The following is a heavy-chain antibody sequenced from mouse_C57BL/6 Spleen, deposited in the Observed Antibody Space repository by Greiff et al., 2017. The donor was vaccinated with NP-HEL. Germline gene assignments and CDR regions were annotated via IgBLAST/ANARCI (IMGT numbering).Heavy chain of an antibody. CDR1: GYTFTSYW. D-gene: IGHD1-1*01. V-gene: IGHV1-64*01. CDR2: FHPNSGST. Sequence: QVQLQQPGAELVKPGASVKLSCKASGYTFTSYWMHWVKQRPGQGLEWIGMFHPNSGSTNYNEKFKSKATLTVDKSSSTAYMQLSSLTSEDSAVYYCARGKLSYPYAMDYWGQGTSVTVSS. CDR3: ARGKLSYPYAMDY. J-gene: IGHJ4*01.